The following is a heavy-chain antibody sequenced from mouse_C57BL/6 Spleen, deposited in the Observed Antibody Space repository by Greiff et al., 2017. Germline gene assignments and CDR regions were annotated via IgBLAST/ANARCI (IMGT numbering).Heavy chain of an antibody. CDR2: INPNNGGT. CDR1: GYTFTDYN. V-gene: IGHV1-22*01. CDR3: ARAGNYYGSSPYWYFDV. J-gene: IGHJ1*03. D-gene: IGHD1-1*01. Sequence: VQLKQSGPELVKPGASVKMSCKASGYTFTDYNMHWVKQSHGKSLEWIGYINPNNGGTSYNQKFKGKATLTVNKSSSTAYMELRSLTSEDSAVYYCARAGNYYGSSPYWYFDVWGTGTTVTVSS.